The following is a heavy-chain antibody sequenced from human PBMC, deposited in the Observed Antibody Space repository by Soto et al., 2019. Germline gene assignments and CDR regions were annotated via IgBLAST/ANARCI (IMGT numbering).Heavy chain of an antibody. CDR2: IIPLFGTP. CDR3: TRETRAYGGLADY. D-gene: IGHD4-17*01. CDR1: GGTFNNNL. Sequence: QVQLVQSGAEVKKPGSSVKVSCKVSGGTFNNNLINWVRQAPGHGLEGMGGIIPLFGTPNYAQKFQGRVTMTADASTSTAYMELTSLTSHDTAVYYCTRETRAYGGLADYWGQGTLVTVSS. J-gene: IGHJ4*02. V-gene: IGHV1-69*01.